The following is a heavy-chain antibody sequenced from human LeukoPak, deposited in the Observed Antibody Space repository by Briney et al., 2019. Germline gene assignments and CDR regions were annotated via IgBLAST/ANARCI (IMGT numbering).Heavy chain of an antibody. CDR3: ARDDYGDYGFDY. CDR1: GFTVSSNY. CDR2: IYSGGST. D-gene: IGHD4-17*01. J-gene: IGHJ4*02. Sequence: GGSLRLSCSASGFTVSSNYMSWVRQAPGKGLEWVPVIYSGGSTYYADSVKGRFTISRDNSKNTLYLQMNSLRAEDTAVYYCARDDYGDYGFDYWGQGTLVTVSS. V-gene: IGHV3-53*05.